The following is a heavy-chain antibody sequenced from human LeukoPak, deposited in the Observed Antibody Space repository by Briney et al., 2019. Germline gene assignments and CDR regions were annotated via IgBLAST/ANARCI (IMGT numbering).Heavy chain of an antibody. Sequence: GGSLRLSCAASGFTFGSYGMSWVRQAPGKGLVWVSRINSDGSSTSYADSVKGRFTISRDNAKNTLYLQMHSLRAEDTAVYYCARDFRGVTGTTLDYWGQGTLVIVSS. CDR3: ARDFRGVTGTTLDY. CDR1: GFTFGSYG. J-gene: IGHJ4*02. D-gene: IGHD1-20*01. V-gene: IGHV3-74*01. CDR2: INSDGSST.